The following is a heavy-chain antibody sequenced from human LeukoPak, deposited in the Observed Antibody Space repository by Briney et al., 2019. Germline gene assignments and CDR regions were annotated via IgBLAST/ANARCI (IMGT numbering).Heavy chain of an antibody. CDR2: ISSSGSTI. D-gene: IGHD3-22*01. J-gene: IGHJ4*02. CDR3: ARDPLHYDSSGRPFDY. Sequence: KPGGSLRLSCAASGFTFSDYYMSWIRQAPGKGLEWVSYISSSGSTIYYADSVKGRFTISRDNAKNSLYLQMNSLRAEDAAVYYCARDPLHYDSSGRPFDYWGQGTLVTVSS. CDR1: GFTFSDYY. V-gene: IGHV3-11*04.